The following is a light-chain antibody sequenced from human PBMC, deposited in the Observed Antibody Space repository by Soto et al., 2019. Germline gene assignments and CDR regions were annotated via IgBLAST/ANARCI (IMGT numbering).Light chain of an antibody. Sequence: EIVLTQSPGTLSLSPGERATLSCRSSHSVSSNYLAWYQQTPGQAPRLLIYDVSSRTTGIPGRFSGSGSGTDFTLTISRLEPVDFAVYYCQQYGISPTFGQGTKVEIK. CDR1: HSVSSNY. J-gene: IGKJ1*01. CDR2: DVS. CDR3: QQYGISPT. V-gene: IGKV3-20*01.